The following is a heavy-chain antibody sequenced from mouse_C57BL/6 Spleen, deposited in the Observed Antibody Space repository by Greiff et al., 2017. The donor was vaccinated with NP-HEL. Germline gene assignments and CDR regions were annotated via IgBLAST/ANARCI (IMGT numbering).Heavy chain of an antibody. CDR3: ARNEGYGNYDYYAMDD. CDR2: IWSGGST. D-gene: IGHD2-1*01. CDR1: GFSLTSYG. J-gene: IGHJ4*01. Sequence: VQLQESGPGLVQPSQSLSITCTVSGFSLTSYGVHWVRQSPGKGLEWLGVIWSGGSTDYNAAFISRLSISKDNSKSQVFFKMNSLQADDTAIYYCARNEGYGNYDYYAMDDWGQGTSVTVSA. V-gene: IGHV2-2*01.